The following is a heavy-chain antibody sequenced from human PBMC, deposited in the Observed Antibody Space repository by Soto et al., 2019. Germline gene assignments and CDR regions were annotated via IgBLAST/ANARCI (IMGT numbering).Heavy chain of an antibody. CDR1: GYTFTSYG. Sequence: ASVKVSCKASGYTFTSYGISWVRQAPGQGLEWMGWISAYNGNTNYAQKLQGRVTMTTDTSTSTAYMELRSLRSDDTAVYYCEGDWRELPIHFLDYWGQGTLVTVSS. J-gene: IGHJ4*02. V-gene: IGHV1-18*01. CDR3: EGDWRELPIHFLDY. D-gene: IGHD1-26*01. CDR2: ISAYNGNT.